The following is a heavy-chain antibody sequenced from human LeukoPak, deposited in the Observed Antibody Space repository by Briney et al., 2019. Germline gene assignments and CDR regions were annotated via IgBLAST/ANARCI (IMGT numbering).Heavy chain of an antibody. CDR2: IIPIFGTA. V-gene: IGHV1-69*01. D-gene: IGHD6-19*01. CDR1: GGTFSSYA. Sequence: ASVKVSCKASGGTFSSYAISWVRQAPGQGLEWMGGIIPIFGTANYAQKFQGRVTTTADESTSTAYMELSSLRSEDTAVYYCARVKERGIAVAGTAYYFDYWGQGTLVTVSS. CDR3: ARVKERGIAVAGTAYYFDY. J-gene: IGHJ4*02.